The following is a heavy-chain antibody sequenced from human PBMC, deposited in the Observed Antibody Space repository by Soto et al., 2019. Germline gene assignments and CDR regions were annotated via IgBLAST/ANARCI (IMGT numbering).Heavy chain of an antibody. D-gene: IGHD3-22*01. Sequence: GASVKVSCKASGYTFTSYAMHWARQAPGQRLEWMGWINAGNGNTKYSQKFQGRVTMTTDTSTSTAYMELRSLRSDDTAVYYCARDLIGDSSGYFNIWGQGTMVTVSS. J-gene: IGHJ3*02. CDR2: INAGNGNT. CDR3: ARDLIGDSSGYFNI. CDR1: GYTFTSYA. V-gene: IGHV1-3*01.